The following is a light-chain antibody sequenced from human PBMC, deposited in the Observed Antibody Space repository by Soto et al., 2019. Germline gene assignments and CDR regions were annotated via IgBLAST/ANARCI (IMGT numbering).Light chain of an antibody. J-gene: IGKJ1*01. Sequence: DIQMTQSPSSLSASVGDRVTITCRASQSISSYLNWHQQKPGKAPKLLIYSASSLQSGVPSRFSGSGSGTDFTLTISSLQPEDFATYYCQQTYNTPWTFGQGTKVDI. CDR1: QSISSY. CDR2: SAS. CDR3: QQTYNTPWT. V-gene: IGKV1-39*01.